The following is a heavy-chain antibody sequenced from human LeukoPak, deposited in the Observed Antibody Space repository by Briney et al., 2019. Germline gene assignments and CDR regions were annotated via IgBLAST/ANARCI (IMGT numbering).Heavy chain of an antibody. V-gene: IGHV4-34*01. J-gene: IGHJ5*02. CDR1: GGSFSGYY. CDR2: INHSGST. Sequence: SETLSLTCAVYGGSFSGYYWSWIRQPPGKGLEWIGEINHSGSTNYNPSLKSRVTISVDTSKNQFSLKLSSVTAADTAVYYCARGPVVVTRSIKYNWFDPWGQGTLVTVSS. CDR3: ARGPVVVTRSIKYNWFDP. D-gene: IGHD3-22*01.